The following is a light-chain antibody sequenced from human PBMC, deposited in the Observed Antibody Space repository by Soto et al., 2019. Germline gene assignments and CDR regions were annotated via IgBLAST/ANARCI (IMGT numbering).Light chain of an antibody. CDR1: QSVSRSY. J-gene: IGKJ4*01. Sequence: ERVLTQSPGTLALSPGDRAPLSCRASQSVSRSYLGWYQQKPGQSPRLLIYDASNRAAGIPARFSGSGSGTEFTLTISSLQSEDFAVYYCQQYGDWPLTFGGGTKVDIK. CDR3: QQYGDWPLT. CDR2: DAS. V-gene: IGKV3-20*01.